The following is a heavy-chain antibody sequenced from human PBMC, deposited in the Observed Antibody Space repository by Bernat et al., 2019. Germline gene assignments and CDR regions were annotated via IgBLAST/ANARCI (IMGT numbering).Heavy chain of an antibody. Sequence: EVQLVESGGGLVQPGGSLRLSCAASGFTFSTYAMSWVRQAPGKGLEWVSAISGSGGSTYYADSVKGRFTISRDNSKNPLHLQMNSLRAEDTAVYYCVKEMISWGTFDYWGQGTLVTVSS. CDR1: GFTFSTYA. D-gene: IGHD3-16*01. J-gene: IGHJ4*02. V-gene: IGHV3-23*04. CDR3: VKEMISWGTFDY. CDR2: ISGSGGST.